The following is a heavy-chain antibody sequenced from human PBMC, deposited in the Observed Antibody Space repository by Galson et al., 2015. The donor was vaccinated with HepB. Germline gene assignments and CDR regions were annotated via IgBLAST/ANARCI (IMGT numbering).Heavy chain of an antibody. CDR1: GFTFSMYW. J-gene: IGHJ3*02. CDR3: ARDYDPSFQGQVTISADKSISTAYLQWSSLKASDTAMYYCATSDYGDAFDI. V-gene: IGHV3-7*01. D-gene: IGHD3-10*01. Sequence: SLRLSCAASGFTFSMYWMNWVRQAPGKGLEWVANIKQDGSEKYYVDSVKGRFTISRDTTKNSLYLQMNSLRAEDTAVYYCARDYDPSFQGQVTISADKSISTAYLQWSSLKASDTAMYYCATSDYGDAFDIWGQGTMVTVSS. CDR2: IKQDGSEK.